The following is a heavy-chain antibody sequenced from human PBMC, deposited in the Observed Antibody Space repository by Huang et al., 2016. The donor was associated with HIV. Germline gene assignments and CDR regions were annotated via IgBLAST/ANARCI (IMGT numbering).Heavy chain of an antibody. J-gene: IGHJ4*02. D-gene: IGHD3-10*01. CDR2: INPSGAST. CDR1: GYTFTTYH. CDR3: ARALLLFGLGSPLDF. V-gene: IGHV1-46*01. Sequence: QVQLVQSGAEVKKPGASVKISCKASGYTFTTYHMHWVRQAPGQGLEWMGMINPSGASTRYAQTFQGRVTRTSDTSTSTVYMELSSLTPEDTAVYYCARALLLFGLGSPLDFWGQGSLVTVSS.